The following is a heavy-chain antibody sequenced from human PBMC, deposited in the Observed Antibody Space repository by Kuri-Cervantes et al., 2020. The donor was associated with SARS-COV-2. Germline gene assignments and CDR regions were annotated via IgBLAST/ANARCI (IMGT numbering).Heavy chain of an antibody. D-gene: IGHD3-22*01. Sequence: SLKISCAASGFTFDDYAMHWVRQAPGKGLEWVSGISWNGGSIGYADSVKGRFTISRDNAKNSLYLQMNSLRAEDTALYYCAKDSGAMIVIPELDAFNIWGQGTMVTVSS. J-gene: IGHJ3*02. V-gene: IGHV3-9*01. CDR1: GFTFDDYA. CDR2: ISWNGGSI. CDR3: AKDSGAMIVIPELDAFNI.